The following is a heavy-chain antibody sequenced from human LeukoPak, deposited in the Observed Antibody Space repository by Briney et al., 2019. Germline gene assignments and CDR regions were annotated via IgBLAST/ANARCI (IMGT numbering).Heavy chain of an antibody. CDR1: GGSFSGYY. CDR2: INHSGST. CDR3: ASYYYDSSGYTWYYFDY. D-gene: IGHD3-22*01. J-gene: IGHJ4*02. Sequence: PSETLSLTCAVYGGSFSGYYWSWIRQPPGKGLEWIREINHSGSTNYNPSLKSRVTISVDTSKNQFSLKLSSVTAADTVMYYCASYYYDSSGYTWYYFDYWGQGTLVTVSS. V-gene: IGHV4-34*01.